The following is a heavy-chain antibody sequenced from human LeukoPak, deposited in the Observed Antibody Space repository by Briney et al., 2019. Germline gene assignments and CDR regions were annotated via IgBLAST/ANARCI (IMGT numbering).Heavy chain of an antibody. D-gene: IGHD3-10*02. J-gene: IGHJ4*02. CDR1: GFVFRSSS. V-gene: IGHV3-23*01. CDR2: ISASAGNI. Sequence: PGGSLRLSCAASGFVFRSSSISWVRQVPGEGLEWVSTISASAGNIYYADSVKGRFTISRDNSKNTLFLQMISLRAEDTAIYYCAKRPAAVRGVIPYVDYWGQGTLVTVSS. CDR3: AKRPAAVRGVIPYVDY.